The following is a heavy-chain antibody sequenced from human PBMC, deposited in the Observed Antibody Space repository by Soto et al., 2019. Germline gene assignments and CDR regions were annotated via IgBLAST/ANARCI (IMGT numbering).Heavy chain of an antibody. CDR1: GFTFSSYS. Sequence: PGGSLRLSCAASGFTFSSYSMNWVRQAPGKGLEWVSSISSSSSYIYYADSVKGRFTISRDNAKNSLYLQMNSLRAEDTAVYYCARDEGDCSSTSCYRALIAARTPDYWGQGTLVTVSS. J-gene: IGHJ4*02. CDR2: ISSSSSYI. CDR3: ARDEGDCSSTSCYRALIAARTPDY. V-gene: IGHV3-21*01. D-gene: IGHD2-2*01.